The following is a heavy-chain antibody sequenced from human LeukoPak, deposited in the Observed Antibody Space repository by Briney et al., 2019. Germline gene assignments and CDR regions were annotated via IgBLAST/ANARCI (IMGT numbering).Heavy chain of an antibody. D-gene: IGHD2-8*01. CDR3: ARGGYCTNGVFYYGDYGRDY. V-gene: IGHV3-64*01. Sequence: GGSLRHSCAASGFTFSSYAMHWVRQAPGKGLEYVSAISSNGGSTYYANSVKGRFTISRDNSKNTLYLQMGSLRAEDMAVYYCARGGYCTNGVFYYGDYGRDYWGQGTLVTVSS. CDR2: ISSNGGST. J-gene: IGHJ4*02. CDR1: GFTFSSYA.